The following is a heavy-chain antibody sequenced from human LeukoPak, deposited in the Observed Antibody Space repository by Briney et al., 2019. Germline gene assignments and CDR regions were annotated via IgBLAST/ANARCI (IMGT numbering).Heavy chain of an antibody. CDR3: AKDIGAAGTSYYFDY. Sequence: GGSLRLSCAASGFTFDDYAMHWVRQAPGKGLEWVSGISWNSGSIGYADSVKGRFTISRDNAKNSLYLQMNSLRAEDMALYYCAKDIGAAGTSYYFDYWGQGTLVIVSS. V-gene: IGHV3-9*03. D-gene: IGHD6-13*01. J-gene: IGHJ4*02. CDR2: ISWNSGSI. CDR1: GFTFDDYA.